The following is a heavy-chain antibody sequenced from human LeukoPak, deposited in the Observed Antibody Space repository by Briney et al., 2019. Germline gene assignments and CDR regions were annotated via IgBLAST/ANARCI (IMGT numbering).Heavy chain of an antibody. D-gene: IGHD1-14*01. Sequence: GGSLRLSCAATGFTFSSYSMNWVRQAPGKGLEWVSSISSSSSYIYYADSVKGRFTISRDNAKNSLYLQMNSLRAEDTAVYYCAKDWYWEPGAGQSYYYYGMDVWGKGTTVTVSS. CDR1: GFTFSSYS. CDR3: AKDWYWEPGAGQSYYYYGMDV. V-gene: IGHV3-21*04. CDR2: ISSSSSYI. J-gene: IGHJ6*04.